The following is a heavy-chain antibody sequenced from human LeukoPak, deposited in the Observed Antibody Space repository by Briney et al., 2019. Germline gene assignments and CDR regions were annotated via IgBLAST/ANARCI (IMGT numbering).Heavy chain of an antibody. V-gene: IGHV3-30*03. CDR2: ISYDGSNK. Sequence: PGGSLRLSCAASGFTFSSYGMHWVRQAPGKGLEWVAVISYDGSNKYYADSVKGQFTISRDNSKNTLYLQMNSLRAEDTAVYYCARDYPGSAFDIWGQGTMVTVSS. J-gene: IGHJ3*02. D-gene: IGHD7-27*01. CDR3: ARDYPGSAFDI. CDR1: GFTFSSYG.